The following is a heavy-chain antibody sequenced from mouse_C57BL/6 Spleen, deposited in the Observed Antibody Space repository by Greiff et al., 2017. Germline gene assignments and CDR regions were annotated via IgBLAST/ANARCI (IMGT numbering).Heavy chain of an antibody. CDR2: IGPANGNT. D-gene: IGHD2-5*01. J-gene: IGHJ4*01. V-gene: IGHV14-3*01. Sequence: VHVKQSVAELVRPGASVKLSCTASGFNIKNTYMHWVKQRPEQGLEWIGRIGPANGNTKYAPKFQGKATITADTSSNTAYLQLSSLTSEDTAIYYGARSGYSNYDAMDYWGQGTSVTVSS. CDR1: GFNIKNTY. CDR3: ARSGYSNYDAMDY.